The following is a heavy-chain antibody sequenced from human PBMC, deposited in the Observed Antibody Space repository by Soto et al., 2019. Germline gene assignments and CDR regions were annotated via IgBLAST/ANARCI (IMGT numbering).Heavy chain of an antibody. D-gene: IGHD3-10*01. Sequence: ASVKVSCKASGYTFTSYDINWVRQATGQGLEWMGWMNPNSGNTGYAQKFQGRVTMTRNTSISTAYMELSSLRSEDTAVYYCARDRDTMVRGFIRSDYYYYVMDVCAQGTSVTVSS. CDR3: ARDRDTMVRGFIRSDYYYYVMDV. V-gene: IGHV1-8*01. CDR2: MNPNSGNT. CDR1: GYTFTSYD. J-gene: IGHJ6*02.